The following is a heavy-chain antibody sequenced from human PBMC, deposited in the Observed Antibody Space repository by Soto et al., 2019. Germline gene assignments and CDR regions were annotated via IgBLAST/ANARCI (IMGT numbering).Heavy chain of an antibody. CDR3: AKETAVAGFDY. V-gene: IGHV3-30-3*01. Sequence: QVQLVESGGGVVQPGRSLRLSCAASGFTFSSYAMHWVRQAPGKGLEWVAVISYDGSNKYYADSVKGRFTISRDNSKNTLYLQMNSLRADDTAVYYCAKETAVAGFDYWGQGTLVTVSS. D-gene: IGHD6-19*01. J-gene: IGHJ4*02. CDR1: GFTFSSYA. CDR2: ISYDGSNK.